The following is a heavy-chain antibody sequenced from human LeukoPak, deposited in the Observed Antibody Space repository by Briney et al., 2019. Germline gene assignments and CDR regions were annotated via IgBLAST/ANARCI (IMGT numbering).Heavy chain of an antibody. J-gene: IGHJ6*03. CDR3: ARTTMVRGTYYMDV. D-gene: IGHD3-10*01. CDR2: IYYSGTT. CDR1: GGSISSRTYY. V-gene: IGHV4-39*07. Sequence: SETLSLTCTVSGGSISSRTYYWGWIRQPPGKGLEWIGTIYYSGTTYYNPSLKSRVTISVDTSKNQFSLKMRSVTAADTAVYYCARTTMVRGTYYMDVWGKGTTVTISS.